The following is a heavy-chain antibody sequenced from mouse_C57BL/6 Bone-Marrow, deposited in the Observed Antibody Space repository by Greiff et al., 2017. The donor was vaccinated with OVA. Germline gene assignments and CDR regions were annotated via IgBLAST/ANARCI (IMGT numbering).Heavy chain of an antibody. V-gene: IGHV5-6*01. Sequence: DVHLVESGGDLVKPGGSLKLSCAASGFTFSSYGMSWVRQTPDKRLEWVATISSGGSYTYYPDSVKGRFTISRDNAKNTLYLQMSSLKSEDTAMYYCARHGGSYYYAMDYWGQGTSVTVSS. CDR3: ARHGGSYYYAMDY. J-gene: IGHJ4*01. D-gene: IGHD1-2*01. CDR1: GFTFSSYG. CDR2: ISSGGSYT.